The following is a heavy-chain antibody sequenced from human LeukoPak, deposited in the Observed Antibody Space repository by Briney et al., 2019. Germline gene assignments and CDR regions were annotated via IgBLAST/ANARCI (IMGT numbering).Heavy chain of an antibody. Sequence: ASVKVSCKASGYTFTGYYMHWVRQAPGQGLEWMGWINPNSGGTNYAQKFQGWVTMTRDTSISTAYMELSSLRSEDTAVYYRARYIADFDYWGQGTLVTVSS. CDR3: ARYIADFDY. J-gene: IGHJ4*02. V-gene: IGHV1-2*04. CDR2: INPNSGGT. D-gene: IGHD5-12*01. CDR1: GYTFTGYY.